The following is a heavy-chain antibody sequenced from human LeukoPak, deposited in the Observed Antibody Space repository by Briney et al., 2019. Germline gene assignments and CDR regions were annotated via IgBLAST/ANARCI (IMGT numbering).Heavy chain of an antibody. J-gene: IGHJ4*02. CDR2: IIVSGTT. D-gene: IGHD6-25*01. CDR1: VFTFSSFS. CDR3: AKGSVGNADFAS. V-gene: IGHV3-23*01. Sequence: GGSLRLSCAASVFTFSSFSRTWVRQAPGKGLEWVSSIIVSGTTYYADSVKGRFTISRDSFRGTLFLQMDSLRVEDTAVYFCAKGSVGNADFASWGQGALVTVSS.